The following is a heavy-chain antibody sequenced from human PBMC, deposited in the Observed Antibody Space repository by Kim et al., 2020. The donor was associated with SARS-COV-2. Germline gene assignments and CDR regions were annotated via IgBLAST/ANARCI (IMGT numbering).Heavy chain of an antibody. CDR2: ISYDGSNK. CDR3: ARARQSRYSSSWALDY. D-gene: IGHD6-13*01. J-gene: IGHJ4*02. CDR1: GFTFSSYA. V-gene: IGHV3-30-3*01. Sequence: GGSLRLSCAASGFTFSSYAMHWVRQAPGKGLEWVAVISYDGSNKYYADSVKGRFTISRDNSKNTLYLQMNSLRAEDTAVYYCARARQSRYSSSWALDYWGQGTLVTVSS.